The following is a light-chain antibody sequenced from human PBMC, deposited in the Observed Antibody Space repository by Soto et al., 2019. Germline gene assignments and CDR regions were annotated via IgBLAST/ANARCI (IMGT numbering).Light chain of an antibody. CDR3: GTWDSSLSAYV. CDR2: ENN. J-gene: IGLJ1*01. V-gene: IGLV1-51*02. Sequence: QSVLTQPPSVSAAPGQKVTISCSGSSSNIGNNYVSWYQQLPGTAPKLLIYENNNRPSGIPYRFSGSKSGTSATLGITGLQTGDEADYYCGTWDSSLSAYVFGNGTKLTVL. CDR1: SSNIGNNY.